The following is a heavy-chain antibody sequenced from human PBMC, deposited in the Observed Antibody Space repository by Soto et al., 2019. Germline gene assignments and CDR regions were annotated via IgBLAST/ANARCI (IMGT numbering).Heavy chain of an antibody. CDR3: AKDLGEYNWNDDYYYYYGMDV. V-gene: IGHV3-23*01. D-gene: IGHD1-1*01. Sequence: GGSLRLSCAASGFTFSSDAMSWVRQAPGKGLEWVSAISGSGGSTYYADSVKGRFTISRDNSKNTLYLQMNSLRAEDTAVYYCAKDLGEYNWNDDYYYYYGMDVWGQGTTVTVSS. J-gene: IGHJ6*02. CDR1: GFTFSSDA. CDR2: ISGSGGST.